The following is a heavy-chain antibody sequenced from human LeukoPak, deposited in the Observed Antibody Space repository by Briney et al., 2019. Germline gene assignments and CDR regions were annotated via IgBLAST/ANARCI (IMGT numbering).Heavy chain of an antibody. D-gene: IGHD3-3*01. CDR2: INHSGST. J-gene: IGHJ4*02. V-gene: IGHV4-34*01. Sequence: SETLSLTCAVYGGSFSGYYWSWIRQPSGKGLEWIGEINHSGSTNYNPSLKSRVTISVDTSKNQFSLKLSSVTAADTAVYYCARGLGYYDFWSGYYPLFDYWGQGTLVTVSS. CDR3: ARGLGYYDFWSGYYPLFDY. CDR1: GGSFSGYY.